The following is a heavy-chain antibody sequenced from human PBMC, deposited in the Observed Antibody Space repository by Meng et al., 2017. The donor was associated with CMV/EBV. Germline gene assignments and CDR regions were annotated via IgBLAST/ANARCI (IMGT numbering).Heavy chain of an antibody. D-gene: IGHD2-8*02. J-gene: IGHJ6*02. CDR1: GFTLSSYW. Sequence: GGSLRLSCAASGFTLSSYWMHWVRQAPGKGLVWVSRINSDGSSTSYADSVKGRFTISRDNAKNTLYLQMNSLRAEDTAVYYCAISTGGRGYYYGMDVWGQGTTVTVSS. CDR2: INSDGSST. V-gene: IGHV3-74*01. CDR3: AISTGGRGYYYGMDV.